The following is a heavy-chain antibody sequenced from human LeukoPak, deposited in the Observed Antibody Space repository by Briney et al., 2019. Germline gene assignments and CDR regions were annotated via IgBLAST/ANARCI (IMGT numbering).Heavy chain of an antibody. CDR3: ARSGLWYSSGPFDY. CDR2: IRQDGGEK. CDR1: GFTFSSYW. J-gene: IGHJ4*02. Sequence: GESLRLSCAVSGFTFSSYWMNWVRQAPGKGLEWVASIRQDGGEKSYVDSVKGRFTISRDNTIDSLFLQMSSLTAEDTAVYYCARSGLWYSSGPFDYWGQGTLVTVSS. D-gene: IGHD3-22*01. V-gene: IGHV3-7*01.